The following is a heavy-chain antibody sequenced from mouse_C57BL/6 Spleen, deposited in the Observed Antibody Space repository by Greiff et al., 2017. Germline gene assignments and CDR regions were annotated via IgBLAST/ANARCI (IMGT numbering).Heavy chain of an antibody. CDR3: ARSLNYEAWFAY. J-gene: IGHJ3*01. CDR1: GYTFTSYW. CDR2: IDPSDSYT. Sequence: QVQLQQPGAELVMPGASVKLSCKASGYTFTSYWMHWVKQRPGQGLEWIGEIDPSDSYTNYNQKFKGKSTLTVDKSSSTAYMQLSSLTSEDSAVYYCARSLNYEAWFAYWGQGTLVTVSA. V-gene: IGHV1-69*01. D-gene: IGHD2-1*01.